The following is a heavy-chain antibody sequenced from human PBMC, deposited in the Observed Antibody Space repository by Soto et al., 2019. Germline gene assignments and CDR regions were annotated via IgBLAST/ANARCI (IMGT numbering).Heavy chain of an antibody. Sequence: EVQLVESGGGLVQPGGSLRLSCAASGVTFSNYEMNWVRQAPGKGLEWVSYISSSGRTTYYADSVKGRFTISRDDAENSLYLQMSSLRAEDTAVYYCSRAYDSSGVFYTFLYWGLGTLVTVSS. V-gene: IGHV3-48*03. J-gene: IGHJ4*02. CDR1: GVTFSNYE. CDR2: ISSSGRTT. D-gene: IGHD3-22*01. CDR3: SRAYDSSGVFYTFLY.